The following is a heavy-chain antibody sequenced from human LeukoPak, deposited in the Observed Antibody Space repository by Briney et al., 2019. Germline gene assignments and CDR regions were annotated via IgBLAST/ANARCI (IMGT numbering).Heavy chain of an antibody. CDR1: GFTFNTYS. CDR3: ARDRGGSYPGDYYGMDV. V-gene: IGHV3-30-3*01. CDR2: LSFDGDEK. J-gene: IGHJ6*02. D-gene: IGHD1-26*01. Sequence: HPGRSLRLSCVASGFTFNTYSMHWVRQAPGKGLEWVAVLSFDGDEKHYADSVKGRFTISRDNSENTLHLEMNNLRHDDTAIYYCARDRGGSYPGDYYGMDVWGQGTTVTVSS.